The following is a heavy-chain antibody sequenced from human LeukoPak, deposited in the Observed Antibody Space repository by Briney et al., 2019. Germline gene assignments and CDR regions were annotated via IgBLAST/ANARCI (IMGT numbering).Heavy chain of an antibody. CDR1: GYTFTGYY. J-gene: IGHJ4*02. Sequence: GASVKVSCKASGYTFTGYYMHWVRQAPGQGLEWMGWINPSSGGTNYAQKFQDRVTMPRDTSISTAYMELSRLRSDDTAVYYCARETESGRNDYWGQGTLVTVSS. V-gene: IGHV1-2*02. CDR3: ARETESGRNDY. D-gene: IGHD1-26*01. CDR2: INPSSGGT.